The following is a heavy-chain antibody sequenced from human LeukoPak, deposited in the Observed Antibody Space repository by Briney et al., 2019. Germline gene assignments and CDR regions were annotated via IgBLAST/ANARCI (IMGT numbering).Heavy chain of an antibody. J-gene: IGHJ4*02. V-gene: IGHV4-59*08. CDR2: IFYTGDS. D-gene: IGHD2-21*01. CDR3: ARHRFASPLDS. Sequence: PSETLSLTCTVSGVSSSSSYWSWIRQPPGKGLEWIGYIFYTGDSNHNPSFKSRVSISLDTSKDQISLKLSSVTAADTAVYYCARHRFASPLDSWGQGTQVTVSS. CDR1: GVSSSSSY.